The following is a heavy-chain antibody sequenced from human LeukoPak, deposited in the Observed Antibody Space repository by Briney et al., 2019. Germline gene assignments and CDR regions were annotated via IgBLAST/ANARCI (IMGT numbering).Heavy chain of an antibody. CDR3: AKVWGYYDSSGYYYVGYFDY. J-gene: IGHJ4*02. CDR2: ISGSGGST. CDR1: GFTFSSYA. Sequence: TGGSLRLSCAASGFTFSSYAMSWVRQAPGKGLEWVSAISGSGGSTYYADSVKGRFTISRDNSKNTLYLQMNSLGAEDTAVYYCAKVWGYYDSSGYYYVGYFDYWGQGTLVTVSS. V-gene: IGHV3-23*01. D-gene: IGHD3-22*01.